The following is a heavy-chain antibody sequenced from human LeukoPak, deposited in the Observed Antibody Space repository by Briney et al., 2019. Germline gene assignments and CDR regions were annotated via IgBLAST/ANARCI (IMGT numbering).Heavy chain of an antibody. CDR1: GDTLTELS. Sequence: ASVKVSCKLSGDTLTELSTHWVRQSPGKGLEWMGGFVPEDGETIYAQKFQGRVTMTEDTSTDTAYMELSSLRSDDTAVYFCATLPRGHLFDSWGQGTLVTVSS. D-gene: IGHD3-10*01. CDR3: ATLPRGHLFDS. CDR2: FVPEDGET. V-gene: IGHV1-24*01. J-gene: IGHJ4*02.